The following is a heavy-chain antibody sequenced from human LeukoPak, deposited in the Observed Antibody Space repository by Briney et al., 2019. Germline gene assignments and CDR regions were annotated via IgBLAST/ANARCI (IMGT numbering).Heavy chain of an antibody. J-gene: IGHJ5*02. CDR3: ARGYSHNSGGWLDP. CDR2: LTDSGDAT. CDR1: GFTFSHYA. Sequence: QPGGSLRLSCAVSGFTFSHYAMSWVRQAPGTGLEWVGSLTDSGDATYYADSVEGRLTISRHNSNSTLYLHISGLRDEDTAVYYGARGYSHNSGGWLDPWGQGTLVTVSS. D-gene: IGHD5-12*01. V-gene: IGHV3-23*01.